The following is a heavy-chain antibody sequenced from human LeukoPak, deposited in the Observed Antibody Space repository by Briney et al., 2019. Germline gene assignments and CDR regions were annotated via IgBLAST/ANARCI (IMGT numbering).Heavy chain of an antibody. CDR2: ISGSGGST. V-gene: IGHV3-23*01. CDR3: TTDAGYSDRWYNY. D-gene: IGHD6-13*01. J-gene: IGHJ4*02. Sequence: PGGSLRLSCAASGFTFSSYAMSWVRQAPGKGLEWVSTISGSGGSTDYAAPVKGRFTISRDDSKNTLYLQMNSLKTEDTAVYYCTTDAGYSDRWYNYWGQGTLVTVSS. CDR1: GFTFSSYA.